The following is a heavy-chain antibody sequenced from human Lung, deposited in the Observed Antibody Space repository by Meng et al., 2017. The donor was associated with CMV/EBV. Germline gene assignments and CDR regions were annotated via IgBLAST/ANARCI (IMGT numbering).Heavy chain of an antibody. V-gene: IGHV4-39*01. CDR2: IYYSGST. CDR1: GGSISSSSYY. Sequence: SXTXSLXCTVSGGSISSSSYYRGWIRQPPGKGLEWIGSIYYSGSTYYNPSLKSRVTISVDTSKNQFSLKLSSVTAADTAVYYCARLSDFWSGYPDLFDYWXQGTXVTGAS. CDR3: ARLSDFWSGYPDLFDY. J-gene: IGHJ4*02. D-gene: IGHD3-3*01.